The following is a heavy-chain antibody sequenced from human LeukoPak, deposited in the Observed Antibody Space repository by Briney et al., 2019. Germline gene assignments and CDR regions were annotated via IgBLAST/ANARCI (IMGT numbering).Heavy chain of an antibody. D-gene: IGHD6-13*01. CDR2: VFYSGSS. CDR3: ARRGITYSTSFFNS. Sequence: PSETLSLTCTVSGDSISGSNSFWGWIRRPPGKGLEWIGHVFYSGSSYYNPSLKSGVTISVDTSENQFSLRLSSVTATDTAIYYCARRGITYSTSFFNSWGQGTLVTVSS. J-gene: IGHJ4*02. V-gene: IGHV4-39*01. CDR1: GDSISGSNSF.